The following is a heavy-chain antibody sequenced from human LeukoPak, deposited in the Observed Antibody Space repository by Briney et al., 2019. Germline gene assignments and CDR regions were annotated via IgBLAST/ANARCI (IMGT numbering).Heavy chain of an antibody. CDR1: GFTFSSYG. V-gene: IGHV3-23*01. CDR2: ISVSGCST. Sequence: GGSLRLSCAASGFTFSSYGMHWVRQAPGEGLEGVAFISVSGCSTFYADSVSGRFTISIERSKNTLYLQLNSLRAEDTAVYYCAKDQRVPRGPYYYYMDVWGKGTTVSV. D-gene: IGHD4/OR15-4a*01. CDR3: AKDQRVPRGPYYYYMDV. J-gene: IGHJ6*03.